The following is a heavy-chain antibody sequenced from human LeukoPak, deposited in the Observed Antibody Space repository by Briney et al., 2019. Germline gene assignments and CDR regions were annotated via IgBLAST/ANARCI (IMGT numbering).Heavy chain of an antibody. J-gene: IGHJ4*02. CDR3: ARGLIGYSSSSDF. D-gene: IGHD6-13*01. CDR2: INSDGSSI. Sequence: GGSLRLSCAASGFTFSNYWMHWVRQAPGKGLVWVSRINSDGSSISYADSVKSRFTISRDNAKNTLYLQMNSLRAEDTAVYYCARGLIGYSSSSDFWGQGTLVTVSS. V-gene: IGHV3-74*01. CDR1: GFTFSNYW.